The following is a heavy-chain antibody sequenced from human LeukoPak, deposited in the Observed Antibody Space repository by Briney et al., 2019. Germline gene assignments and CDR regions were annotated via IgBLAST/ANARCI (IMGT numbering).Heavy chain of an antibody. CDR1: GGSFSGYY. CDR3: ARDPVECSGGSCYAGYSDY. D-gene: IGHD2-15*01. Sequence: SETLSLTCAVYGGSFSGYYWTWIRQHPGKGLEWIGYIYYGGSTYYNPSLKSRVTISVDTSKNQFSLQLNSVTAADTAVYYCARDPVECSGGSCYAGYSDYWGQGTLVTVSS. V-gene: IGHV4-31*11. J-gene: IGHJ4*02. CDR2: IYYGGST.